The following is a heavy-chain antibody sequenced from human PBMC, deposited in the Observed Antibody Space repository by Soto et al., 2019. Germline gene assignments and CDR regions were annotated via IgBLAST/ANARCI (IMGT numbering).Heavy chain of an antibody. J-gene: IGHJ6*02. Sequence: GASVKVSCKASGYTFTSYAMHWVRQAPGQRLEWMGWINAGNGNTKYSQKFQGRVTITRDTSASTAYMELSSLRSEDTAVYYCATPYDYVWGSYRYDGMDVWGQGTTVTVS. CDR1: GYTFTSYA. CDR2: INAGNGNT. V-gene: IGHV1-3*01. CDR3: ATPYDYVWGSYRYDGMDV. D-gene: IGHD3-16*02.